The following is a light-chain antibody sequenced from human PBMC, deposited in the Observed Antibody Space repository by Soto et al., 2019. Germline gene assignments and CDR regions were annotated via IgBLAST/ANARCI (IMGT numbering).Light chain of an antibody. CDR1: SSDVGGFNY. V-gene: IGLV2-8*01. J-gene: IGLJ3*02. CDR3: SSYAGSNNWV. CDR2: EVN. Sequence: QSVLTQPPSASGSPGQSVTISSTGTSSDVGGFNYVSWYQQHPGKAPKLMIYEVNKRPSGVPGRFSGSKSGNTASLTVSGLQADDEADYYCSSYAGSNNWVFGGGTKVTVL.